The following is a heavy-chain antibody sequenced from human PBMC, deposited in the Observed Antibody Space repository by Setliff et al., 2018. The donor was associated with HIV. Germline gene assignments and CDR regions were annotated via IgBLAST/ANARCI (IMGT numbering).Heavy chain of an antibody. CDR3: ASSSWYYYYYYYLDA. V-gene: IGHV4-28*01. J-gene: IGHJ6*03. Sequence: SETLSLTCAVSGYSVSSSYWWGWIRQPPGKGLEWIGWIGYIYKGGSTYYNPSLKSRVTMSIDTSKNQFSLRLSSVTAADTAVYFCASSSWYYYYYYYLDAWGKGTTVTVSS. D-gene: IGHD6-13*01. CDR2: IYKGGST. CDR1: GYSVSSSYW.